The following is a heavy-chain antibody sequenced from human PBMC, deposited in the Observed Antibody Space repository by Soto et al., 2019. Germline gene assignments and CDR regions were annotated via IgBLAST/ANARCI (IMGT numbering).Heavy chain of an antibody. V-gene: IGHV4-39*01. J-gene: IGHJ4*02. CDR2: IYYSGST. Sequence: PSETLSLTCTVSGGSISSSSYYWGWIRQPPGKGLEWIGSIYYSGSTYYDPSLKSRVTISVDTSKNQFSLKLSSVTAADTAVYYCARHVSGWYSAFDYWGQGTLVTVSS. CDR1: GGSISSSSYY. D-gene: IGHD6-19*01. CDR3: ARHVSGWYSAFDY.